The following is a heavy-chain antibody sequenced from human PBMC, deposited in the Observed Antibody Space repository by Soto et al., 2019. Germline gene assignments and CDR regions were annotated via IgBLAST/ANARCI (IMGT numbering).Heavy chain of an antibody. CDR3: AAEKVPAAKGDAFDI. Sequence: QMQLVQSGPEVKKPGTSVKVSCKASGFTFTSSAMQWVRQARGQRLEWIGWIVVGSGNTNYAQKFQERVTMTRDMSTSTAYMELSSLRSEDTAVYYCAAEKVPAAKGDAFDIWGQGTMVTVSS. CDR2: IVVGSGNT. CDR1: GFTFTSSA. D-gene: IGHD2-2*01. V-gene: IGHV1-58*02. J-gene: IGHJ3*02.